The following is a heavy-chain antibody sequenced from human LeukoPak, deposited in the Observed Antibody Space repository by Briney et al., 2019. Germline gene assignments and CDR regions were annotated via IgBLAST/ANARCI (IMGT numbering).Heavy chain of an antibody. Sequence: PSHTLSLTCTVSGGPISSCDDYWSWIGQRPGKGVEWIGNIYHRGSTYYDPSLKSLLTVSVDTSKHHFSLNLSSVTAADTAVYFCARTIVAWAAFDYWGQGTLVTVSS. CDR3: ARTIVAWAAFDY. CDR2: IYHRGST. CDR1: GGPISSCDDY. V-gene: IGHV4-31*01. D-gene: IGHD2-15*01. J-gene: IGHJ4*02.